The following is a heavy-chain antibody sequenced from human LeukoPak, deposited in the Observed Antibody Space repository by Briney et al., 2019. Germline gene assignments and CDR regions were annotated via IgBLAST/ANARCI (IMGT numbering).Heavy chain of an antibody. Sequence: SVKVSCKASGGTFSSYTISWVRQAPGQGLEWMGRFIPILGIANYAQKFQGRVTITADKSTSTAYMELSSLRSEGTAVYYCARSTRSVLDVWGKGTTVTVSS. D-gene: IGHD6-19*01. CDR3: ARSTRSVLDV. J-gene: IGHJ6*04. V-gene: IGHV1-69*02. CDR1: GGTFSSYT. CDR2: FIPILGIA.